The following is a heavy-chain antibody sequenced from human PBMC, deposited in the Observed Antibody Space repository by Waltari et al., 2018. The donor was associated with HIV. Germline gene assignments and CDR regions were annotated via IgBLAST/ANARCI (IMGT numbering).Heavy chain of an antibody. CDR2: IWFDSSNK. J-gene: IGHJ4*02. CDR1: GFDVSNSG. CDR3: ARLTREGYNGGFDY. V-gene: IGHV3-33*08. Sequence: QVQLVESGVGVAELGRTLRLSSAASGFDVSNSGMHWVRQAPGKGLEWVGVIWFDSSNKYYGDSVKGRFTISRDNSKKTVYLQMNSLRGEDTAVYYCARLTREGYNGGFDYWGQGTLVTVSS. D-gene: IGHD1-1*01.